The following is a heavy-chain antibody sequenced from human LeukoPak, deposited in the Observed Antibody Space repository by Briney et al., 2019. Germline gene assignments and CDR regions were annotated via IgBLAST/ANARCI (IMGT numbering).Heavy chain of an antibody. V-gene: IGHV1-18*01. D-gene: IGHD3-10*01. Sequence: ASVKVSCKASGDSIRSYGITWVRQAPGKGLEWMGWISDYDGNTNYAQNVQGRVTMTTDTSTSTAYMELRSLRSDDTAVYYCARSRVRGSPHPNAFDIWGQGTKVTVSS. CDR2: ISDYDGNT. CDR3: ARSRVRGSPHPNAFDI. CDR1: GDSIRSYG. J-gene: IGHJ3*02.